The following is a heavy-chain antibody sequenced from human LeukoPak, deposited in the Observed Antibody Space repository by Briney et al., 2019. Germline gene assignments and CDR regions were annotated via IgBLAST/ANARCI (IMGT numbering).Heavy chain of an antibody. J-gene: IGHJ4*02. CDR1: GYTFTRYD. Sequence: ASVKVSCTASGYTFTRYDSHWVRQATGQGLAWMGWTNPNSGNTGYAQKFQGRVTMTRNTSISTAYMELSSLRSEDTAVYCCARGYIITFGGVIRIFDYWGQGTLVTVSS. D-gene: IGHD3-16*02. CDR3: ARGYIITFGGVIRIFDY. V-gene: IGHV1-8*01. CDR2: TNPNSGNT.